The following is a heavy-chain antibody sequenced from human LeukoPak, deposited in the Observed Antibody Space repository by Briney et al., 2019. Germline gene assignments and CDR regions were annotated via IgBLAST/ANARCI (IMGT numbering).Heavy chain of an antibody. J-gene: IGHJ3*02. CDR2: IYSGGST. CDR3: ARNRRIVVVVAATPFDAFDI. Sequence: GGSLRLSCAASGFTVSNNYMSWVRQAPGKGLEWVSVIYSGGSTYYADSVKGRFTISRDNSKNTLYLQMNSLRAEDTAVYYCARNRRIVVVVAATPFDAFDIWGQGTMVTVSS. CDR1: GFTVSNNY. V-gene: IGHV3-53*01. D-gene: IGHD2-15*01.